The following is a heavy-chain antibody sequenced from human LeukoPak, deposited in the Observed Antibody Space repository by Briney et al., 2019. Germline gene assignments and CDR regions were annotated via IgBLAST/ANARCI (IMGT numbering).Heavy chain of an antibody. J-gene: IGHJ4*02. CDR3: ARGPEWYHYDSSGSDY. D-gene: IGHD3-22*01. CDR2: ISSTSTAI. Sequence: GGSLRLSCAASGFKFGSFSMGWVRQAPGKGLEWLSYISSTSTAIYYADSLKGRFTISRDNAKNSLYLQMNSLRAEDTAVYYCARGPEWYHYDSSGSDYWGQGTLVTVSS. CDR1: GFKFGSFS. V-gene: IGHV3-48*04.